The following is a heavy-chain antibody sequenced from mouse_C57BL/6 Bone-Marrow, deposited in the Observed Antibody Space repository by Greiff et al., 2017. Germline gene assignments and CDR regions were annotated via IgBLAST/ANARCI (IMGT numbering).Heavy chain of an antibody. CDR2: INPYNGGT. D-gene: IGHD2-3*01. CDR3: ARGEDGYCPFAY. Sequence: EVQLQQSGPVLVKPGASVKMSCKASGYTFTDYYMNWVKQSHGKSLEWIGVINPYNGGTSYNQKFKGKATLTVDKSSSTAYMELNSLTSEDSAVYYCARGEDGYCPFAYWGQGTLVTVSA. CDR1: GYTFTDYY. V-gene: IGHV1-19*01. J-gene: IGHJ3*01.